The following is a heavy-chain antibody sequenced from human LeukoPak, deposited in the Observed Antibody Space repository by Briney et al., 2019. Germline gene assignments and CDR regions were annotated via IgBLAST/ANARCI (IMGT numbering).Heavy chain of an antibody. J-gene: IGHJ4*02. Sequence: GGSLRLSCAATGFTFSSYAMSWVRQAPGKGLEWVSAISGSGGSTYYADSVKGRFTISRDNSKNTLYLQMNSLRAEDTAVYYCAKDHSNTAYYYDSSGHYYFDYWGQGTLVTVSS. CDR3: AKDHSNTAYYYDSSGHYYFDY. V-gene: IGHV3-23*01. D-gene: IGHD3-22*01. CDR1: GFTFSSYA. CDR2: ISGSGGST.